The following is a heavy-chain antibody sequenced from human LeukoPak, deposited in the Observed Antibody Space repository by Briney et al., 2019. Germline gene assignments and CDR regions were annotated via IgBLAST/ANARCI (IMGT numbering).Heavy chain of an antibody. J-gene: IGHJ4*02. CDR3: TRGSSGRRDN. D-gene: IGHD6-19*01. Sequence: ASVKVSCKASGYTFTSCDINWVRQATGQGPEWMGWMNPNSGNTGYGQSFQGRITMTRDISIGTAYMELSNLTSEDTAIYYCTRGSSGRRDNWGQGTLVTVSA. CDR1: GYTFTSCD. V-gene: IGHV1-8*01. CDR2: MNPNSGNT.